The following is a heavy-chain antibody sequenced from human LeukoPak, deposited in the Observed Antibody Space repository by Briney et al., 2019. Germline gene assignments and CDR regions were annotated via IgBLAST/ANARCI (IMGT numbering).Heavy chain of an antibody. CDR3: ARAPDSSGPPPYYYYYYMDV. Sequence: SETLSLTCTVSGGSISSYYWSWIRQPAGKGLECIGRIYTSGSTNYNPSLKSRVTMSVDTSKNQFSLKLSSVTAADTAVYYCARAPDSSGPPPYYYYYYMDVWGKGTTVTVSS. V-gene: IGHV4-4*07. CDR2: IYTSGST. CDR1: GGSISSYY. J-gene: IGHJ6*03. D-gene: IGHD3-22*01.